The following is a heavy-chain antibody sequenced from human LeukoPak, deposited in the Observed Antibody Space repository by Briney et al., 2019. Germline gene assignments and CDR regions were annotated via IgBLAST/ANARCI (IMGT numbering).Heavy chain of an antibody. V-gene: IGHV4-30-4*01. D-gene: IGHD2-2*01. J-gene: IGHJ6*02. Sequence: PSETLSLTCTVSGGSISSGDYYWRWIRQPPGKGLEWIGYIYYSGSTYYNPSLKSRVTISVDTSKNQFSLKLSSVTAADTAVYYCAREEVLAAAMQYYYGMDVWGQGTTVTVSS. CDR3: AREEVLAAAMQYYYGMDV. CDR2: IYYSGST. CDR1: GGSISSGDYY.